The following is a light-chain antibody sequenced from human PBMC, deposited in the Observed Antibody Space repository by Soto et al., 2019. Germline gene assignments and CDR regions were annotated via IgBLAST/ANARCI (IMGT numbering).Light chain of an antibody. CDR3: ETWDSSLGAHV. Sequence: QSVLTQPPSVSAAPGQRVTISCSGSTSNTGNNYVSWYQQLPGTAPKLLIYETDKRPSGIPDRFSGSKSGTSATLGISGLQTGDESDYYCETWDSSLGAHVFGTGTKVTVL. CDR1: TSNTGNNY. J-gene: IGLJ1*01. V-gene: IGLV1-51*02. CDR2: ETD.